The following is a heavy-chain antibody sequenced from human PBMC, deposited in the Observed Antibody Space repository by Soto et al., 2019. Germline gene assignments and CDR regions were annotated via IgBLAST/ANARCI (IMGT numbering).Heavy chain of an antibody. Sequence: EVQLLESGGGLVQPGGSLRLSCAASGFTFSSYAMSWVRQAPGKGLEWVSAISGSGGTTYYADSVKGRFTISRDNSKNTWYLLMGSLRAADKAVYYCAEDHRHWGKGTLVTVSS. CDR1: GFTFSSYA. CDR2: ISGSGGTT. J-gene: IGHJ4*02. CDR3: AEDHRH. V-gene: IGHV3-23*01.